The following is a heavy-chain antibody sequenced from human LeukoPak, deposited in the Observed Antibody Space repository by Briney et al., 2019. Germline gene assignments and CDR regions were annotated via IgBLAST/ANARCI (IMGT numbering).Heavy chain of an antibody. CDR3: ARRRGWPNYFDY. D-gene: IGHD6-19*01. J-gene: IGHJ4*02. Sequence: ASAKVSCKASGYTFTNYDINWVRQATRQGLEWMGWMNPNSGNTGYAQKFQGRVTMTRNTSITTAYMELSSLRSEDTAVYYCARRRGWPNYFDYWGQGTLVTVSS. CDR2: MNPNSGNT. CDR1: GYTFTNYD. V-gene: IGHV1-8*01.